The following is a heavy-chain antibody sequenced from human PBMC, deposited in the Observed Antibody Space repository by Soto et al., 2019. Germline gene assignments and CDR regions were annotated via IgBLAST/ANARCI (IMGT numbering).Heavy chain of an antibody. CDR3: ARVRSWYPLDY. V-gene: IGHV4-30-4*01. D-gene: IGHD6-13*01. Sequence: SETLSLTCTVSGGSISSGDYYWSWIRQPPGKGLEWIGYIYYSGSTNYNPSLKSRVTISVDTSKNQFSLKLSSVTAADTAVYYCARVRSWYPLDYWGQGTLVTVSS. CDR2: IYYSGST. J-gene: IGHJ4*02. CDR1: GGSISSGDYY.